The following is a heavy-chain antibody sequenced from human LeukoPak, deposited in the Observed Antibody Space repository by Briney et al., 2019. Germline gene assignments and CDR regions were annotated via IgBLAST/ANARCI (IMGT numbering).Heavy chain of an antibody. CDR1: GLTFSSYW. V-gene: IGHV3-74*01. CDR2: INSDGSST. Sequence: GGSLRLSCAASGLTFSSYWMHWVRQAPGKGLVWVSRINSDGSSTSYADSVKGRFTISRDNAKNTLYLQMNSLRAEDTAVYYCAREDILTGYSYYWGQGTLVTVSS. CDR3: AREDILTGYSYY. D-gene: IGHD3-9*01. J-gene: IGHJ4*02.